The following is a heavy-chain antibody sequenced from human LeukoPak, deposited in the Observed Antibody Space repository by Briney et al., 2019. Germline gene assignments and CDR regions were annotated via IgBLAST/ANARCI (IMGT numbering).Heavy chain of an antibody. D-gene: IGHD1-26*01. V-gene: IGHV1-8*01. J-gene: IGHJ4*02. Sequence: GASVKVSCKASGYTFTSYDINWVRQATGQGLEWMGWMNPNSGNTGYAQKFQGRVTMTRSTSIRTAYMELSSLRSEDKGVYYCASAVTLRGIDYWGQGTLVTVSS. CDR2: MNPNSGNT. CDR3: ASAVTLRGIDY. CDR1: GYTFTSYD.